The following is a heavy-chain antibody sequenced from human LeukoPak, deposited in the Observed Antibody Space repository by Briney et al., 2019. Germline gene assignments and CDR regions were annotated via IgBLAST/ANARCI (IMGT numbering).Heavy chain of an antibody. D-gene: IGHD4-23*01. CDR3: ARSNTYGGNAGFDY. J-gene: IGHJ4*02. CDR2: IYYSGST. CDR1: GGSISSGDYY. V-gene: IGHV4-30-4*01. Sequence: SQTLSLTCTVSGGSISSGDYYWSWIRHPPGKGLEWIGYIYYSGSTYYNPSLKSRVTISVDTSKNQFSLKLSSETAADTAVYYCARSNTYGGNAGFDYWGQGTLVTVSS.